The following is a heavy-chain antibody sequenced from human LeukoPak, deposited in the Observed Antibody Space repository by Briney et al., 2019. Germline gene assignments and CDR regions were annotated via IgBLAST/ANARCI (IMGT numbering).Heavy chain of an antibody. CDR2: IYYSGST. CDR3: ARWYCSSNTCYHMDV. D-gene: IGHD2-2*01. Sequence: SETLSLSCTVSGSSISSHYWWWMRQPPGEGLEWIGYIYYSGSTCYSPSLKSRVTMSVDTSKNQLSLRLSSVTAADTDVYYCARWYCSSNTCYHMDVWGKGTTVTVSS. CDR1: GSSISSHY. V-gene: IGHV4-59*11. J-gene: IGHJ6*03.